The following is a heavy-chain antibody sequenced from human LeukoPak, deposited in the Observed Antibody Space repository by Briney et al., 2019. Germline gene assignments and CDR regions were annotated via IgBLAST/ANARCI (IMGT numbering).Heavy chain of an antibody. CDR2: ISYDGSNK. CDR1: GFTFSSYG. J-gene: IGHJ4*02. CDR3: AKAWLQSPFDY. V-gene: IGHV3-30*18. D-gene: IGHD5-24*01. Sequence: GGSLRLSCAASGFTFSSYGMHWVRQAPGKGLEWVAGISYDGSNKYYADSVKGRFTISRDNSKNTLYLQMNSLRAEDTAVYYCAKAWLQSPFDYWGQGTLVTVSS.